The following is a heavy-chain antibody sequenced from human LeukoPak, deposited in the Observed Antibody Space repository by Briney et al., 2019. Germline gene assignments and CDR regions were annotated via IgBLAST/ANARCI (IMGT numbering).Heavy chain of an antibody. J-gene: IGHJ4*02. D-gene: IGHD5-18*01. Sequence: ASVKVSCKASGYTFTSYYMRWVRQAPGQGLEWMGIINPSGGSTSYAQKFQGRVTMTRDTSTSTVYMELSSLRSEDTAVYYCARDETPDTAMVYYFDYWGQGTLVTVSS. CDR2: INPSGGST. CDR1: GYTFTSYY. CDR3: ARDETPDTAMVYYFDY. V-gene: IGHV1-46*01.